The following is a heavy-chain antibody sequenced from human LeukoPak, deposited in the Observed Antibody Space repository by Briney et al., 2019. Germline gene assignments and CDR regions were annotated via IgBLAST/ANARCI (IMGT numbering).Heavy chain of an antibody. CDR3: ARDPMYSSTDY. CDR2: IYYSGST. V-gene: IGHV4-59*01. Sequence: PSETLSLTCTVSGGSISSYYWSWIRQPPGKGLEWIGYIYYSGSTNYNPSLKSRVTISVDTSKNQFSLKLSSVTAADTAVYYCARDPMYSSTDYWGQGTLVTVSS. CDR1: GGSISSYY. J-gene: IGHJ4*02. D-gene: IGHD6-19*01.